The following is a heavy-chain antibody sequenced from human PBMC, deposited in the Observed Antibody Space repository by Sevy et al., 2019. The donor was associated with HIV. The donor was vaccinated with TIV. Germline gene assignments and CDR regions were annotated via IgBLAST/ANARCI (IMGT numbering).Heavy chain of an antibody. J-gene: IGHJ6*02. CDR2: IFPGDSDT. Sequence: ASVKVSCKGSGYDFSTYWIAWVRQMPGKGLELMGIIFPGDSDTRYSPSFQGQVTISADDSIRTSYLQWRSLKASDTAIYYCARRGILLRGGDYSYYGLDVWGQGTTVTVS. CDR1: GYDFSTYW. CDR3: ARRGILLRGGDYSYYGLDV. V-gene: IGHV5-51*01. D-gene: IGHD1-26*01.